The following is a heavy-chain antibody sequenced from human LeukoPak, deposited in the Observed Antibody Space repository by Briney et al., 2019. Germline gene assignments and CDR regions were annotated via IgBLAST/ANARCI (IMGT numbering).Heavy chain of an antibody. D-gene: IGHD3-3*01. CDR1: GCIFNNYV. V-gene: IGHV3-23*01. Sequence: GGSLRLSCAASGCIFNNYVMSWVRQAPGKGLEWVSGISGSGGSTYYADSVKGRFTISRDNSKNTLFLQMNSLRVDDTAIYYCAKDFYNFWSGYYEGYFDYWGQGALVTVSS. CDR2: ISGSGGST. J-gene: IGHJ4*02. CDR3: AKDFYNFWSGYYEGYFDY.